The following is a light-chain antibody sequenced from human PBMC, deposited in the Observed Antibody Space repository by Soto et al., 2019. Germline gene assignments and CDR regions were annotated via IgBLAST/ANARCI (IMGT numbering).Light chain of an antibody. CDR3: KQSNSYPRP. V-gene: IGKV1-5*01. CDR1: QSISSW. J-gene: IGKJ1*01. CDR2: DAS. Sequence: IQMTLYPSPLSASVRDRVTITCRASQSISSWLAWYQQKPGKAPKLLIYDASSLESGVPSRFSGSGSGTEFTLTISSLQPDDFATYYCKQSNSYPRPVGQGGKVDIK.